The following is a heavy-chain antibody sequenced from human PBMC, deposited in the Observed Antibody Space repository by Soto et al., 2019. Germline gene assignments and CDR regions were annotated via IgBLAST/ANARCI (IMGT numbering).Heavy chain of an antibody. D-gene: IGHD4-17*01. CDR2: IIPMFGTA. V-gene: IGHV1-69*01. J-gene: IGHJ5*02. Sequence: QVQLVQSGAEVKKPGSSVKVSYKASGGTFSSYAISWVRQAPGQGLEWMGGIIPMFGTAKYAQKFQGRVTITADESSSTAYMELSSLRSEDTAVYYCARDRMAVTKRGFDPWGQGTLVTVSS. CDR3: ARDRMAVTKRGFDP. CDR1: GGTFSSYA.